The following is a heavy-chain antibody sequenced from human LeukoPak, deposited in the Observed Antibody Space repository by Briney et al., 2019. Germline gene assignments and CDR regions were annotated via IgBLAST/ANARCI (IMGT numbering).Heavy chain of an antibody. CDR1: GFTFSSYA. D-gene: IGHD3-22*01. J-gene: IGHJ5*02. CDR2: ISGSGGST. CDR3: AKRGIPYYYDSSGYPDNWFDP. V-gene: IGHV3-23*01. Sequence: PGGSLRLSCAASGFTFSSYAMSWVRQAPGKGLEWVSAISGSGGSTYYADSVKGRFTISRDNSKNTLYLQMNSLRAEDTAVYYCAKRGIPYYYDSSGYPDNWFDPWGQGTLVTVSS.